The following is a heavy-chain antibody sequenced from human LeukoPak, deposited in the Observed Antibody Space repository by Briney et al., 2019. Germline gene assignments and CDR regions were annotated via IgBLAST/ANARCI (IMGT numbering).Heavy chain of an antibody. CDR3: AREVGANRFDY. Sequence: PGGSLRLSCAAAGFTFNNYAMSWVRQAPGKGLKWVSGISSGGSTYYADSVKGRFTISRDNAKNSLYLQMNSLRDEDTATYYCAREVGANRFDYWGQGTLVTVSS. CDR1: GFTFNNYA. V-gene: IGHV3-23*01. J-gene: IGHJ4*02. D-gene: IGHD1-26*01. CDR2: ISSGGST.